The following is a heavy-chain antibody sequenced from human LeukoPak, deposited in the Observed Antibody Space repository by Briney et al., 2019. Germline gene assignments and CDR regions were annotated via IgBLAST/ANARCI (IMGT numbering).Heavy chain of an antibody. CDR1: GYTFTSYG. CDR2: ISAYNGNT. CDR3: ARGVIAARPGELED. V-gene: IGHV1-18*01. D-gene: IGHD6-6*01. J-gene: IGHJ4*02. Sequence: GASVKVSCKASGYTFTSYGISWVRQAPGQGLEWMGWISAYNGNTNYAQTLQGRVTLTTATSTSTAYVELRSLRSDDTPVYYCARGVIAARPGELEDWGQGTLVTVSS.